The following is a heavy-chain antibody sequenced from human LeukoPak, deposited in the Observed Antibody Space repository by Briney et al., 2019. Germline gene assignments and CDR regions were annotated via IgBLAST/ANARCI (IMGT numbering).Heavy chain of an antibody. Sequence: GGSLRLSCAASGFTFSSYWMHWVRQAPGKGLVWVSRINSDGSTTSYADSVKGRFTISRDNAKNTLYLQMNSLRAEDTAVYYCTRDMIRGVVNYWGQGTLVTVSS. CDR3: TRDMIRGVVNY. CDR1: GFTFSSYW. V-gene: IGHV3-74*01. D-gene: IGHD3-10*01. CDR2: INSDGSTT. J-gene: IGHJ4*02.